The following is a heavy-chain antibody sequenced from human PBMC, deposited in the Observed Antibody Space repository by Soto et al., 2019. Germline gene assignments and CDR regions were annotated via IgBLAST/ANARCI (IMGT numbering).Heavy chain of an antibody. Sequence: TLSLTCAVSGGSISSGGYSWSWIRQPPGKGLEWIGYIYHSGSTYYNPSLKSRVTISVDRSKNQFSLKLSSVTAADTAVYYCAMDLYGGSSRFDYWGQGTLVTAPQ. D-gene: IGHD2-15*01. J-gene: IGHJ4*02. CDR2: IYHSGST. V-gene: IGHV4-30-2*01. CDR3: AMDLYGGSSRFDY. CDR1: GGSISSGGYS.